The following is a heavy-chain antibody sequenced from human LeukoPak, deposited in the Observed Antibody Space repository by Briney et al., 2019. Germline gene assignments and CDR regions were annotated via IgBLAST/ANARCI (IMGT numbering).Heavy chain of an antibody. CDR2: INHSGST. D-gene: IGHD1-1*01. Sequence: PSETLSLTCAVYGGSFSGYYWSWIRQPPGKGLEWIGEINHSGSTNYNPSLKSRVTISVDKSKNQFSLKLSSVTAADTAVYYCARETTNYYYYYGMDVWGQGTTVTVSS. CDR3: ARETTNYYYYYGMDV. CDR1: GGSFSGYY. V-gene: IGHV4-34*01. J-gene: IGHJ6*02.